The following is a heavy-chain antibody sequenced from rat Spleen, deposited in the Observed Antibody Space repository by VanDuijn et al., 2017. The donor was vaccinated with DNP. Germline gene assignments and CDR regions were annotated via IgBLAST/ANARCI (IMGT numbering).Heavy chain of an antibody. V-gene: IGHV3-1*01. CDR2: ISYSGST. J-gene: IGHJ2*01. Sequence: EVQLQESGPGLVKPSQSLSLTCSVTGYSITSHYWGWIRKFPGNKMEWIGHISYSGSTSYHPSLKSRIYITRDTSKNQFFLHLNSVTTEDTATYYCARWNDYFDYWGQGVMVTVSS. CDR3: ARWNDYFDY. CDR1: GYSITSHY.